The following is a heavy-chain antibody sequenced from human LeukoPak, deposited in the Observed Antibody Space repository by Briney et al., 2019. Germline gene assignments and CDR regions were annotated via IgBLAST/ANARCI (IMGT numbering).Heavy chain of an antibody. J-gene: IGHJ2*01. CDR1: GGSISSGTYY. Sequence: SETLSLTCTVSGGSISSGTYYWNWIRQPAGKGLEWIGRIYTSGSTNYNPSLKSRATISLDTSKNQFSLELSSVTAADTAVYYCARDRGIYDKSGYRGDWYFDLWGRGTLVTVSS. CDR3: ARDRGIYDKSGYRGDWYFDL. D-gene: IGHD3-22*01. CDR2: IYTSGST. V-gene: IGHV4-61*02.